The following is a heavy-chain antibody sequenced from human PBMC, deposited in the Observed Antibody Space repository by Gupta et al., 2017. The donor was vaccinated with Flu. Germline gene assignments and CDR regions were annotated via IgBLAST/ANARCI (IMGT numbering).Heavy chain of an antibody. CDR3: CRGGRGADTWTPIDY. J-gene: IGHJ4*02. CDR2: IYPGNGGT. CDR1: GYTFSNDH. V-gene: IGHV1-46*03. D-gene: IGHD1-1*01. Sequence: GYTFSNDHIHWVRQVPGQGFEWLGIIYPGNGGTAYEPKVKDRIIVTRDTSTATSYMELRRLRPEDTAIYFCCRGGRGADTWTPIDYWGQGALVTVSS.